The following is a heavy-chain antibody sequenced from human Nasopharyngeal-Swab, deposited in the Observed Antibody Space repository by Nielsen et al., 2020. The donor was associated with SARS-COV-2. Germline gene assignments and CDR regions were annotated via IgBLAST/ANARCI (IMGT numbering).Heavy chain of an antibody. D-gene: IGHD6-13*01. J-gene: IGHJ4*02. CDR2: IGGNGART. V-gene: IGHV3-23*01. Sequence: GGSLRLSCVASGFIFGNYAMAWVRHAPGKGLEWVSAIGGNGARTHYADSVRGRFIISRDNSKSTLDLQMNSLRAEDTAVYYCAKSYSSSSLVGYWGQGTLVTVSS. CDR3: AKSYSSSSLVGY. CDR1: GFIFGNYA.